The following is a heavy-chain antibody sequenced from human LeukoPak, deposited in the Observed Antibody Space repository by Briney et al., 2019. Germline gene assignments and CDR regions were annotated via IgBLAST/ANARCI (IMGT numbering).Heavy chain of an antibody. Sequence: SETLSLTCTVSGGSINSSTFYWGWIRQPPGKGLEWIASVYYSGSTDYNPPLKSRVTISLDKSKNHFSLSLTSVTAADTAVYYCAREWRGAFFDYWGQGTPVTVSS. D-gene: IGHD1-26*01. J-gene: IGHJ4*02. V-gene: IGHV4-61*05. CDR2: VYYSGST. CDR1: GGSINSSTFY. CDR3: AREWRGAFFDY.